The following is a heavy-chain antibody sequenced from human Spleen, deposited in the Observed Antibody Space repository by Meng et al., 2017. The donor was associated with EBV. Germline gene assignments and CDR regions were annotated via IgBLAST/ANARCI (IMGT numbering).Heavy chain of an antibody. CDR3: ARDIGYQKMDP. J-gene: IGHJ5*02. CDR2: LIPMSGAA. V-gene: IGHV1-69*01. D-gene: IGHD6-13*01. Sequence: VQLVQAGDEVKKPGSSVRVSCKVSGGTFSNYATNWVRQAPGQGLEWMGGLIPMSGAANYAQKFQDRVTITADESTSTAYMELRSLKYEDTAVYYCARDIGYQKMDPWGQGTLVTVFS. CDR1: GGTFSNYA.